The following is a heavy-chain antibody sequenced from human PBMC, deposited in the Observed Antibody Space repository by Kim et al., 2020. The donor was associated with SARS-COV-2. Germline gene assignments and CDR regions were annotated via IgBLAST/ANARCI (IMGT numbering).Heavy chain of an antibody. CDR2: IKSKTDGGTT. D-gene: IGHD1-26*01. Sequence: GGSLRLSCAASGFTFSNAWMSWVRQAPGKGLEWVGRIKSKTDGGTTDYAAPVKGRFTISRDDSKNTLYLQMNSLKTEDTAVYYCTTDSPGVVGATSGAFDIWGQGTMVTVFS. CDR3: TTDSPGVVGATSGAFDI. J-gene: IGHJ3*02. CDR1: GFTFSNAW. V-gene: IGHV3-15*01.